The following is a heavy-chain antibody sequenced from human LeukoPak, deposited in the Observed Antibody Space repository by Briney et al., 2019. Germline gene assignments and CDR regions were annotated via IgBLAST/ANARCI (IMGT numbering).Heavy chain of an antibody. D-gene: IGHD3-10*01. CDR1: GFTFSSYA. V-gene: IGHV3-30*04. Sequence: GRSLRLSCAASGFTFSSYAMHWVRQAPSKGLEWVAVISYDGSNKYYADSVKGRFTISRDNSKNALYLQMNSLRAEDTAVYYCARDEAGDYYGSGSYYPFDYWGQGTLVTVSS. CDR3: ARDEAGDYYGSGSYYPFDY. J-gene: IGHJ4*02. CDR2: ISYDGSNK.